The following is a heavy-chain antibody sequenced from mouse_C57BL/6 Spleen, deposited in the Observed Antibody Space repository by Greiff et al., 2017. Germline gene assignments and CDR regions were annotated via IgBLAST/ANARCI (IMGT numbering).Heavy chain of an antibody. D-gene: IGHD1-1*01. Sequence: QVQLQQPGAELVKPGASVKLSCKASGYTFTSYWMQWVKQRPGQGLEWIGEIDPSDSYTNYNQKFKGKATLTVDTSSSTAYMQLSSLTSEDSAVYYCARRNYYGRAYWGQGTLVTVSA. CDR3: ARRNYYGRAY. J-gene: IGHJ3*01. CDR2: IDPSDSYT. V-gene: IGHV1-50*01. CDR1: GYTFTSYW.